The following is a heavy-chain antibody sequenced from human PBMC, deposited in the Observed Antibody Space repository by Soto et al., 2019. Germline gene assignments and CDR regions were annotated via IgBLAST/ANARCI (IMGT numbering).Heavy chain of an antibody. V-gene: IGHV4-4*02. Sequence: PSETLSLTCGVSGDSIRNNYWWTWVRQFPGEGLQWIGEVFHSGTTNYNPPLKNRVSISVDKSNNRFSLGLTSVAAADTAVYYCSRGDFWSGSDYWGQGIQVTVS. CDR3: SRGDFWSGSDY. D-gene: IGHD3-3*01. CDR2: VFHSGTT. J-gene: IGHJ4*02. CDR1: GDSIRNNYW.